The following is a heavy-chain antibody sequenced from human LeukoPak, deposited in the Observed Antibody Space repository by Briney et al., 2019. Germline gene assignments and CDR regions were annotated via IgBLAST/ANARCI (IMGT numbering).Heavy chain of an antibody. J-gene: IGHJ4*02. V-gene: IGHV4-59*01. CDR2: IYYSGNS. CDR1: GGSISSYY. Sequence: KSSETLSLTCTVSGGSISSYYWSWIRQPPGKGLEWIGYIYYSGNSNYNPSLKSRVTISADTSKNEFSLKLSSVTAADTAIYYCATRSTGVAATFDSWGRGALVTVSS. D-gene: IGHD2-15*01. CDR3: ATRSTGVAATFDS.